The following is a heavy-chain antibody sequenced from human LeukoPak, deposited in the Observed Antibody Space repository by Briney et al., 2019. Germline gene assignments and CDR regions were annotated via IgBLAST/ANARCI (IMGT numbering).Heavy chain of an antibody. CDR3: ARDGPDNADLDY. D-gene: IGHD1-1*01. Sequence: GGSLRLSCAASGFTFSSYWMHWVRQAPGKGLVWVSRINTDGSTTNYADSVKGRFTISRDNAKNTLYLQMNSLRAEDTAVYYCARDGPDNADLDYWGQGTLVTVSS. J-gene: IGHJ4*02. V-gene: IGHV3-74*01. CDR1: GFTFSSYW. CDR2: INTDGSTT.